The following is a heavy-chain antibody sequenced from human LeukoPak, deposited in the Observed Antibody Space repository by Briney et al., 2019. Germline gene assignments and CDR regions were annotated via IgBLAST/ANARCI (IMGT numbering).Heavy chain of an antibody. CDR2: ISYDGSNK. V-gene: IGHV3-30-3*01. J-gene: IGHJ4*02. D-gene: IGHD6-13*01. CDR1: GFTFSSYA. CDR3: ARGGAAAGPRGYFDY. Sequence: PSGRSLRLSCAASGFTFSSYAMHWVRQAPGKGLEWVAVISYDGSNKYYADSVKGRFTISRDNSKNTLYLQMNSLRAEDTAVYYCARGGAAAGPRGYFDYWGQGTLVTVSS.